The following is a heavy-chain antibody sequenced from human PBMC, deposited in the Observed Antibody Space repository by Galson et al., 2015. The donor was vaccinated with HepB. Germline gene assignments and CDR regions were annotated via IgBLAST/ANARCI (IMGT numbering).Heavy chain of an antibody. D-gene: IGHD1-26*01. CDR2: ISGSGGNT. CDR3: AKDVTRVIVGASLFDY. J-gene: IGHJ4*02. Sequence: SLRLSCAASGFTFSSYAMSWVRQAPGKGLEWVSIISGSGGNTYYADSLKGRFTISRDNSKNTLYLQMNSLRAEDTAVYYCAKDVTRVIVGASLFDYWGQGTLVTVSS. CDR1: GFTFSSYA. V-gene: IGHV3-23*01.